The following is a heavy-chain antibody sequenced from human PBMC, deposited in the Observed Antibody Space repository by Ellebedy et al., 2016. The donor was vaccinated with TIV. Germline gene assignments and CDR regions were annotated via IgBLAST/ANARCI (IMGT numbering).Heavy chain of an antibody. Sequence: GESLKISCAASGFTFSSYWMSWVRQAPGKGLEWVANIKQDGSEKYYVDSVKGRFTISRDNAKNSLYLQMNSLRAEDTAVYYCARDYGLFDYWGQGTLVTVSS. D-gene: IGHD4-17*01. CDR2: IKQDGSEK. V-gene: IGHV3-7*01. J-gene: IGHJ4*02. CDR1: GFTFSSYW. CDR3: ARDYGLFDY.